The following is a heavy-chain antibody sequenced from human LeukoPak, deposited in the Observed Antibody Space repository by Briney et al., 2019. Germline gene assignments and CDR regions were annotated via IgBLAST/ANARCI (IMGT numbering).Heavy chain of an antibody. V-gene: IGHV4-59*01. D-gene: IGHD5-18*01. J-gene: IGHJ4*02. CDR1: GDSITGYY. CDR2: VYHTGTS. CDR3: ARALDTWSALDY. Sequence: PSETLSLTCTVSGDSITGYYWTWVRQPPGKGLEWIGYVYHTGTSNYNPSVRSRITMSVDTSKNQYSMNLTSVTAADTAVYYCARALDTWSALDYWGLGTLVSVPS.